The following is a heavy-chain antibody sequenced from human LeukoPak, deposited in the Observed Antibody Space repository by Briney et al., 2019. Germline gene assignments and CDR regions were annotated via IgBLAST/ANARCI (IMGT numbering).Heavy chain of an antibody. CDR3: ARGPLTTVPWYFDL. J-gene: IGHJ2*01. CDR2: IYYSGGT. CDR1: GGSISSYY. Sequence: SETLSLTCTVSGGSISSYYWSWIRQPPGKGLEWIGYIYYSGGTNYNPSLKSRVTISVDTSKNQFSLKLSSVTAADTAVYYCARGPLTTVPWYFDLWGRGTLVTVSS. V-gene: IGHV4-59*01. D-gene: IGHD4-17*01.